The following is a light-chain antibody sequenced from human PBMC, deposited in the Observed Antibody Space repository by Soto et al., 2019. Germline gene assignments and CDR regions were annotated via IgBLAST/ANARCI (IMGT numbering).Light chain of an antibody. CDR2: AAS. V-gene: IGKV1-39*01. CDR3: QQYNTYST. Sequence: DIQMTQSPSSLSASVGDRVAITCRASHNINTYLNWYQQRPGKAPRLLIYAASSVQGGVPSRFSGSGSGTDFTLTISSLQPDDFATYYCQQYNTYSTFGQGTRLEIK. CDR1: HNINTY. J-gene: IGKJ5*01.